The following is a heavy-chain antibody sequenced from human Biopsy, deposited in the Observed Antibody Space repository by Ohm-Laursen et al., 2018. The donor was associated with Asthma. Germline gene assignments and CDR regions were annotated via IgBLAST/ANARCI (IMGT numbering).Heavy chain of an antibody. J-gene: IGHJ6*02. CDR2: IMTVFGTT. D-gene: IGHD6-19*01. Sequence: ESSVKVSCKAPGGTFSNFAISWVRQAPGQGLEWLGGIMTVFGTTNYAQKFQGRVTITADESTSTAYMEVTSLRSEDPAIYYCARCQVGYSSGWSLLLKKIYYSGMDVWGQGTAVTVSS. CDR1: GGTFSNFA. CDR3: ARCQVGYSSGWSLLLKKIYYSGMDV. V-gene: IGHV1-69*01.